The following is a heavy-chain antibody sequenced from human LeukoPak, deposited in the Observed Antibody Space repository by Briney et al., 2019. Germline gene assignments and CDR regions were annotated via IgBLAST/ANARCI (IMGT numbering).Heavy chain of an antibody. V-gene: IGHV3-21*01. Sequence: GGSLRLSCTASGFTFSSYSMNWIRQAPGKGLEWVSSISSSSSYIYYADSVKGRFTISRDNAKNSLYLQMNSLRAEDTAVYYCARQEGSGYYYADYWGQGTLVTVSS. CDR1: GFTFSSYS. J-gene: IGHJ4*02. D-gene: IGHD3-22*01. CDR3: ARQEGSGYYYADY. CDR2: ISSSSSYI.